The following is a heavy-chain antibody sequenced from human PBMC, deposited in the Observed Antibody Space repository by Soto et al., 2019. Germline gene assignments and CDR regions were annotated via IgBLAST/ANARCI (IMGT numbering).Heavy chain of an antibody. CDR3: AKGSDPSITMIVVVSRYYYYGMDV. CDR1: GFTFSSYA. CDR2: ISGSGGST. D-gene: IGHD3-22*01. V-gene: IGHV3-23*01. J-gene: IGHJ6*02. Sequence: SLRLSCAASGFTFSSYAMSWVRQAPGKGLEWVSAISGSGGSTYYADSVKGRFTISRDNSKNTLYLQMNSLRAEDTAVYYCAKGSDPSITMIVVVSRYYYYGMDVWGQGTTVTVSS.